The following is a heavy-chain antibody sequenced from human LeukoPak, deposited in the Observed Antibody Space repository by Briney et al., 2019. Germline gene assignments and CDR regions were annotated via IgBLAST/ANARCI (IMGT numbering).Heavy chain of an antibody. Sequence: SGGSLRLSCAASGFTFSSYSMNWVRQAPGKGLEWVSYISSSSSTIYYADSVKGRFTISRDNSKNTLYLQMNSLRAEDTAVYYCARDLRAGVTMVRGSLDYWGQGTLVTVSS. CDR1: GFTFSSYS. D-gene: IGHD3-10*01. J-gene: IGHJ4*02. CDR3: ARDLRAGVTMVRGSLDY. V-gene: IGHV3-48*01. CDR2: ISSSSSTI.